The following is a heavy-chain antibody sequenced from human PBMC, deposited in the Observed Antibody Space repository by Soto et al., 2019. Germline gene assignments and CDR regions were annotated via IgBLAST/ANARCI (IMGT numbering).Heavy chain of an antibody. CDR1: GDSVSSNSAA. CDR2: TYYRSKWYN. Sequence: PSQTLSLTCAISGDSVSSNSAAWNWIRQSPSRGLEWLGRTYYRSKWYNDYAVSVKSRITIXPDTSKNQFSLQLNSVTPEDTAVYYCARDEGAAATNSHTRITSFGVVTPDYYYGMDVWGQGTTVTVSS. J-gene: IGHJ6*02. V-gene: IGHV6-1*01. CDR3: ARDEGAAATNSHTRITSFGVVTPDYYYGMDV. D-gene: IGHD3-3*01.